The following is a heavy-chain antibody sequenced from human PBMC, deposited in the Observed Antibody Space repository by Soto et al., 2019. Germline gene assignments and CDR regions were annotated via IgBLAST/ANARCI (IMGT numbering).Heavy chain of an antibody. CDR2: IYYTGST. J-gene: IGHJ4*02. V-gene: IGHV4-61*08. CDR1: NGSINSAGHF. D-gene: IGHD6-19*01. Sequence: SETLSLTCSVSNGSINSAGHFWSWLRHHPGKGLEWLGYIYYTGSTKYNPSLNSRVTISVDTSKNQFSLKLSSVTAADTAVYYCATGNSSGDFDYWGQGTLVTVSS. CDR3: ATGNSSGDFDY.